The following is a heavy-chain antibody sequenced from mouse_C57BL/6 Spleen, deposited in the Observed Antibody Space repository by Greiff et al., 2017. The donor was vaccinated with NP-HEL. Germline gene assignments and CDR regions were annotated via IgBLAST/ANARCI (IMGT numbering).Heavy chain of an antibody. CDR2: ISYDGSN. V-gene: IGHV3-6*01. CDR1: GYSITSGYY. J-gene: IGHJ1*03. D-gene: IGHD2-3*01. Sequence: EVQVVESGPGLVKPSQSLSLTCSVTGYSITSGYYWNWIRQFPGNKLEWMGYISYDGSNNYNPSLKNRISITRDTSKNQFFLKLNSVTTEDTATYYCARGRGYDGYFSYWYFDVWGTGTTVTVSS. CDR3: ARGRGYDGYFSYWYFDV.